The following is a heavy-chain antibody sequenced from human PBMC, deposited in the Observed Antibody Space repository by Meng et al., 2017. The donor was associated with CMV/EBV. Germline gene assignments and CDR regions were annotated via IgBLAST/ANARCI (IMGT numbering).Heavy chain of an antibody. CDR3: AHKGRRMAAAGINWFDP. CDR2: IYWDDDK. J-gene: IGHJ5*02. D-gene: IGHD6-13*01. CDR1: GFSLSTSGVG. V-gene: IGHV2-5*02. Sequence: TLKDFRPTLVKPTHALTLTCTFSGFSLSTSGVGVGCIRQPPGKALEWLALIYWDDDKRYSPSLKSRLTITKDTSKNQVVLTMTNMDPVDTATYYCAHKGRRMAAAGINWFDPWGQGTLVTVSS.